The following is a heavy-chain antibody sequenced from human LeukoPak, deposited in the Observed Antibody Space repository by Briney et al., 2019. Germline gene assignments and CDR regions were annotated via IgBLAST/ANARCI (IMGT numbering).Heavy chain of an antibody. Sequence: SETLSLTCAVYGGSFSGYYWSWIRQPPGKGLEWIGEINHSGSTNYNPSLKSRVTISVDTSKNQFSLKLSSVTAADTAVYYCAREHPYDSSGYSFIRGQGTMVTVSS. CDR3: AREHPYDSSGYSFI. D-gene: IGHD3-22*01. V-gene: IGHV4-34*01. CDR2: INHSGST. CDR1: GGSFSGYY. J-gene: IGHJ3*02.